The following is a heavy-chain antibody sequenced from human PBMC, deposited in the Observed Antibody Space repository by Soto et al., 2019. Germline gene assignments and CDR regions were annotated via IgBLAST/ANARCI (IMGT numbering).Heavy chain of an antibody. CDR2: IKQDGSEK. Sequence: PGGSLRLSCAASGFTFSSYWMSWVRQAPGKGLEWVANIKQDGSEKYYVDSVKGRFTISRDNAKNSLYLQMNSLRAEDTAVYYCARGSGITMIVVVITPYDYWDQGTLVTVSS. V-gene: IGHV3-7*01. J-gene: IGHJ4*02. CDR3: ARGSGITMIVVVITPYDY. D-gene: IGHD3-22*01. CDR1: GFTFSSYW.